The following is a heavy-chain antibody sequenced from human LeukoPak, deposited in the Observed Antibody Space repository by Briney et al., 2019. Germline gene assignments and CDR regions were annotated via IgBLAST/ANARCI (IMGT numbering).Heavy chain of an antibody. CDR1: GYTFTGYY. J-gene: IGHJ4*02. D-gene: IGHD3-22*01. CDR3: ARDRYYYDSSGSSQIDY. V-gene: IGHV1-2*02. CDR2: INPNSGGT. Sequence: ASVKVSCKASGYTFTGYYMHWVRQAPGQGLERVGWINPNSGGTNYAQKFQGRVTMTRDTSISTAYMELSRLRSDDTAVYYCARDRYYYDSSGSSQIDYWGQGTLVTVSS.